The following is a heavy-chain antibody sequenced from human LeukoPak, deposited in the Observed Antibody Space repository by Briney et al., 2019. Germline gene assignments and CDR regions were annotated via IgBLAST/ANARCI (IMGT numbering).Heavy chain of an antibody. V-gene: IGHV3-30*04. CDR3: AKAPMYYYDSRGAFDI. J-gene: IGHJ3*02. Sequence: GRSLRLSCAASGFTFSSHATHWVRQAPGKGREWVAVISYDGNNEYYADSVKGRFTISRDNSKKTLYLQMNSLRAEDTAVYYCAKAPMYYYDSRGAFDIWGQGTMVTVSS. D-gene: IGHD3-22*01. CDR2: ISYDGNNE. CDR1: GFTFSSHA.